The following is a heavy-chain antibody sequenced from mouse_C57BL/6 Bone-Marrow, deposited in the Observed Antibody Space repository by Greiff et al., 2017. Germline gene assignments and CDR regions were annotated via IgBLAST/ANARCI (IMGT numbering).Heavy chain of an antibody. CDR3: TRGGDITTVVADY. D-gene: IGHD1-1*01. V-gene: IGHV1-15*01. CDR2: IDPETGGT. Sequence: QVQLQQSGAELVRPGASVTLSCKASGYTFTDYEMHWVKQTPVHGLEWIGAIDPETGGTAYNQKFKGKAILTADKSSSTAYMGLRSLTSEDSAVYYCTRGGDITTVVADYWGQGTTLTVSS. J-gene: IGHJ2*01. CDR1: GYTFTDYE.